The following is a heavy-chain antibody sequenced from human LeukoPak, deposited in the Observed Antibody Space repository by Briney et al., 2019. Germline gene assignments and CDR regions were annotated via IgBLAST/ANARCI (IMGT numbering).Heavy chain of an antibody. J-gene: IGHJ4*02. CDR2: IYHSGST. V-gene: IGHV4-39*07. CDR1: GGSISSSSYY. D-gene: IGHD3-10*01. CDR3: ARRAYGSSFDY. Sequence: PSETLSLTCTVSGGSISSSSYYWGWIRQPPGKGLEWIGSIYHSGSTYYNPSLKSRVTISVDTSKNQFSLKLSSVTAADTAVYYCARRAYGSSFDYWGQGTLVTVSS.